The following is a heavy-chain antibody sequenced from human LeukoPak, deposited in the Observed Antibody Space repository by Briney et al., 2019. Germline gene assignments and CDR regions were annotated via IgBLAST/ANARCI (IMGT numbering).Heavy chain of an antibody. CDR1: GFTFSTYA. CDR2: ISAGGGSA. Sequence: GGSLRLSCAASGFTFSTYAMSWVRQAPGKGLEWVAAISAGGGSAYYADSVKGRFTDSRDNSKNALYLQMNSLRAEDTALYYCAKDLLFPTFGSDSWGQGTLVTVSS. V-gene: IGHV3-23*01. J-gene: IGHJ4*02. D-gene: IGHD2-21*02. CDR3: AKDLLFPTFGSDS.